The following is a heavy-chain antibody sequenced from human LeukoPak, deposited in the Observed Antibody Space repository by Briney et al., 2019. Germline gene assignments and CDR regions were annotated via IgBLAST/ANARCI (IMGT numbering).Heavy chain of an antibody. Sequence: PGGSLRLSCAASGFSFSRTGIHWVRQSPVKGLEWVAFIGYDGNKRYYADSVKGRFAISRDNSKNTLHLQMNSLRVEDTAVYYCAKDKEYFGSGTYHFFDTWGQGTRVTVSS. D-gene: IGHD3-10*01. CDR3: AKDKEYFGSGTYHFFDT. CDR2: IGYDGNKR. V-gene: IGHV3-30*02. J-gene: IGHJ4*02. CDR1: GFSFSRTG.